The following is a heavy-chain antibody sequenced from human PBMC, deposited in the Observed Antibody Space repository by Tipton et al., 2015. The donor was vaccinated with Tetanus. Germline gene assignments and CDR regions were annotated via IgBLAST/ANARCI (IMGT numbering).Heavy chain of an antibody. D-gene: IGHD3-16*01. V-gene: IGHV4-61*01. Sequence: GLVKPSETLSLTCTVSGASIGSISYYWSWTRQPPGKGLEWIGYTYYSGSTGYNPSLKSRVTISIDSSKNQFSLKLTSVTAADTAVYYCARDHGITWGGMGYYYGMDVWGQGTTVTVSS. CDR3: ARDHGITWGGMGYYYGMDV. J-gene: IGHJ6*02. CDR2: TYYSGST. CDR1: GASIGSISYY.